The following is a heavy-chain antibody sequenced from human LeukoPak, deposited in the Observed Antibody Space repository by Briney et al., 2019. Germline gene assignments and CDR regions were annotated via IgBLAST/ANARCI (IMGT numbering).Heavy chain of an antibody. J-gene: IGHJ4*02. D-gene: IGHD2-2*01. CDR3: AKDWGYSESTSCHVFDH. CDR1: GLTVSSNY. Sequence: GGSLRLSCAASGLTVSSNYMRWVRQAPGKGLEWVSVIYIGGSTYYADSVKGRFTISRDNSKNTLYLQMCSLRAEDTAVYYCAKDWGYSESTSCHVFDHWGQGTLVTVSS. V-gene: IGHV3-53*01. CDR2: IYIGGST.